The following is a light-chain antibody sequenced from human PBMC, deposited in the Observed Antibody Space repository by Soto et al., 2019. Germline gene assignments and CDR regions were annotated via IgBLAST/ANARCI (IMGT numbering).Light chain of an antibody. CDR3: QQYNNWPPGT. J-gene: IGKJ1*01. V-gene: IGKV3-15*01. CDR1: QSVSSN. CDR2: GAS. Sequence: EIVMTQSPATLSVSPGERATLSCRASQSVSSNLAWYQQKPGQAPRLLIYGASTRATGIPARFSGSGSGTAFTLTISSLQSEDFAVYYCQQYNNWPPGTFGQGTKVDI.